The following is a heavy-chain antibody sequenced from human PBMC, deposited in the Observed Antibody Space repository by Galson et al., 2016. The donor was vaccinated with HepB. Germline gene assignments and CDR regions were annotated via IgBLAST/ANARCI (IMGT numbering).Heavy chain of an antibody. CDR1: EFTFSNAW. CDR3: MSGQGWDLPR. V-gene: IGHV3-15*01. CDR2: IKSNVDGGST. J-gene: IGHJ4*02. D-gene: IGHD1-26*01. Sequence: SLRLSCATSEFTFSNAWMNWVRQAPGKGLEWVGRIKSNVDGGSTDYAEPVKGRFTISRDDSKTTLYLQMNSMKTEDTGVYYCMSGQGWDLPRWGQGTLVTVSS.